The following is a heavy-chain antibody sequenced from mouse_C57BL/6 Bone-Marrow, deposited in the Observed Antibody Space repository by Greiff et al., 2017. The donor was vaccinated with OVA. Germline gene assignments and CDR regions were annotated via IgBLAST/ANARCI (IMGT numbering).Heavy chain of an antibody. J-gene: IGHJ4*01. D-gene: IGHD1-1*01. CDR2: VFPGSGGS. Sequence: QVQLQQPGAELVKPGASVKMSCRASGYTFTNNWITWVRQRPGQGLEWIGDVFPGSGGSNNNEKFKRRATLTVDTSSSTAYMQLSSLTSEDSAFYYCARDYGSSGGSLDYWGQGTSVTVSS. CDR1: GYTFTNNW. CDR3: ARDYGSSGGSLDY. V-gene: IGHV1-55*01.